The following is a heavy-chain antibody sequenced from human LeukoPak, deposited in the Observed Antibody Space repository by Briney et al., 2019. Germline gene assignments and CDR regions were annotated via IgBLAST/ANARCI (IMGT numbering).Heavy chain of an antibody. D-gene: IGHD3-10*01. CDR1: GFTFSSYG. Sequence: GGFLRLSCAASGFTFSSYGMHWVRQAPGKGLEWVAVIWYDGSNKYYADSVKGRFTISRDNSKNTLYLQMNSLRAEDTAVYYCARTYYYGSGSYPGFDPWGQGTLVTVSS. J-gene: IGHJ5*02. CDR2: IWYDGSNK. CDR3: ARTYYYGSGSYPGFDP. V-gene: IGHV3-33*01.